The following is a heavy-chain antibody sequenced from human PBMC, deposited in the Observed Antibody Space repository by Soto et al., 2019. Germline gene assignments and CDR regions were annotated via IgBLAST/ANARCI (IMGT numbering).Heavy chain of an antibody. CDR3: ARERYQVISDGMDV. J-gene: IGHJ6*02. Sequence: GVSVKFTWKASGDTFTGCYGHWVREAPGQGLEWMGWINPETGGRSYAQKFQGRVTLSRDTSINTAYLEVSRLRFDDPAVYFCARERYQVISDGMDVWGQGTTVTVSS. D-gene: IGHD2-2*01. CDR2: INPETGGR. V-gene: IGHV1-2*02. CDR1: GDTFTGCY.